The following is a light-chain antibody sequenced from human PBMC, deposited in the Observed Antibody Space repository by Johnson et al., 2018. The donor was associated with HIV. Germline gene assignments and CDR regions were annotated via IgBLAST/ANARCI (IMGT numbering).Light chain of an antibody. CDR3: LAWDSSLSAGGV. Sequence: QSVMTQSPSVSAAPGQKVTISCSGSSSNIGNNYVSWYQQLPGTAPKLLIYENTKRPSGIPDRFSGSKSGTSATLGITGLWPEDEADYYCLAWDSSLSAGGVFGTGTKVTVL. V-gene: IGLV1-51*02. J-gene: IGLJ1*01. CDR2: ENT. CDR1: SSNIGNNY.